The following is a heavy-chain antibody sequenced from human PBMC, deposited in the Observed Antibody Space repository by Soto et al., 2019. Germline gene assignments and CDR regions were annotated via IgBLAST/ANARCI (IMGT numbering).Heavy chain of an antibody. V-gene: IGHV1-3*01. Sequence: ASVKVSCKASGYTFASYAMHWVRQXPGQRLEWMGWINAGNGNTKYSQKFQGRVTITRDTSASTAYMELSSLRSEDTAVYYCARGVAGPLHWFDPWGQGTLVTVS. J-gene: IGHJ5*02. CDR3: ARGVAGPLHWFDP. CDR2: INAGNGNT. D-gene: IGHD6-19*01. CDR1: GYTFASYA.